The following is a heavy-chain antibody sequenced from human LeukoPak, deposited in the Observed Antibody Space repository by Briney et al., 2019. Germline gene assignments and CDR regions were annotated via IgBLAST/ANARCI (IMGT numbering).Heavy chain of an antibody. CDR1: GYTFTGYY. CDR3: AREGLRSIAARRGTRDYMDV. V-gene: IGHV1-2*02. J-gene: IGHJ6*03. D-gene: IGHD6-6*01. CDR2: INPNSGGT. Sequence: ASVKVSCKASGYTFTGYYTHWVRQAPGQGLEWMGWINPNSGGTNYAQKFQGRVTMTRDTSISTAYMELSRLRSDDTAVYYCAREGLRSIAARRGTRDYMDVWGKGTTVIVSS.